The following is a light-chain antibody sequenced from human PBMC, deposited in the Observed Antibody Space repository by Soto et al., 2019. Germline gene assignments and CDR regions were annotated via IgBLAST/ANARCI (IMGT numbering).Light chain of an antibody. CDR2: GAS. CDR1: QSVSSSY. CDR3: QQSGSSPYT. Sequence: EIVLTQSPGTLSLSPGERATLSCRASQSVSSSYLAWYQQKPGQAPRLLIDGASSRATGIPDRFSGSGSGTDCALTISRLEPEDFAVYYCQQSGSSPYTFGQGTKLEIK. J-gene: IGKJ2*01. V-gene: IGKV3-20*01.